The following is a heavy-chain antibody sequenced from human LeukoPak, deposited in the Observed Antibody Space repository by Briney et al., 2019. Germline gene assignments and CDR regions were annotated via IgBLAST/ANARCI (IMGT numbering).Heavy chain of an antibody. J-gene: IGHJ6*02. CDR2: ISSSSSYI. D-gene: IGHD3-22*01. CDR1: GFTFSSYS. Sequence: GGSLRLSCAASGFTFSSYSMNWVRQAPGKGLEWVSSISSSSSYIYYADSVKGRFTISRDNAKNSLYLQMNSLRAEDTAVYYCARDAYYYDSSGYYFWPYYYYGMDVWGQGTTVTVSS. CDR3: ARDAYYYDSSGYYFWPYYYYGMDV. V-gene: IGHV3-21*01.